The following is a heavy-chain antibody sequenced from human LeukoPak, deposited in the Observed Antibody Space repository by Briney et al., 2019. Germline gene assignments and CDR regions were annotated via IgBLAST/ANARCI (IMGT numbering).Heavy chain of an antibody. CDR1: GFTFSSYW. D-gene: IGHD1-26*01. Sequence: GGSLRLSGAASGFTFSSYWMHWVRQAPGKGLVWVSRISDDGSITSYADSVKGRFTISRDNAKNTLYLQMNSLRAEDTAVYYCAGGSYYGLDYWGQGSLVTVSS. J-gene: IGHJ4*02. CDR3: AGGSYYGLDY. CDR2: ISDDGSIT. V-gene: IGHV3-74*01.